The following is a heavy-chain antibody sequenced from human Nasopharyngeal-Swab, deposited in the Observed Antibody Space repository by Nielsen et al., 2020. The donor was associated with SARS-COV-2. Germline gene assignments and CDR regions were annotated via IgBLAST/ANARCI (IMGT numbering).Heavy chain of an antibody. CDR3: ARDCRRDFWSGCGWFDP. CDR2: IYYSGST. D-gene: IGHD3-3*01. Sequence: GSLRLSCTVSGGSISSYYWSWIRQPPGKGLEWIGYIYYSGSTNYNPSLKSRVTISVDTSKNQFSLKLSSVTAADTAVYYCARDCRRDFWSGCGWFDPWGQGTLVTVSS. V-gene: IGHV4-59*12. CDR1: GGSISSYY. J-gene: IGHJ5*02.